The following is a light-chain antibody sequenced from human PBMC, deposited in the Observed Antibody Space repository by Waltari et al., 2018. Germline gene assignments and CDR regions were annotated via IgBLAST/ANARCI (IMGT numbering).Light chain of an antibody. J-gene: IGLJ2*01. V-gene: IGLV3-19*01. CDR3: HSRDASGVAGS. CDR2: DKN. CDR1: SLRRHY. Sequence: SSELTQDPAVSVAMGQTVRIKCQGYSLRRHYASWYQKRPGQAPILVIYDKNNRPPGVPDRFSGSSSHNTGSLTITGAQAEDEASYYCHSRDASGVAGSFGGGTKLTVL.